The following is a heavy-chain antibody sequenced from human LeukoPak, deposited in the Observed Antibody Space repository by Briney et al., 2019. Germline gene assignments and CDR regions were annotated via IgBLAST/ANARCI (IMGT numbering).Heavy chain of an antibody. CDR1: GGSISSYY. Sequence: SETLSLTCTVSGGSISSYYWSWIRQPPGKGLEWIGYVYYSGSTNYNPSLKSRVTISVDTSKNQFSLKLSSVTAADTAVYYCARADSSSWYVRYFDLWGRGTLVTVSS. D-gene: IGHD6-13*01. V-gene: IGHV4-59*01. J-gene: IGHJ2*01. CDR3: ARADSSSWYVRYFDL. CDR2: VYYSGST.